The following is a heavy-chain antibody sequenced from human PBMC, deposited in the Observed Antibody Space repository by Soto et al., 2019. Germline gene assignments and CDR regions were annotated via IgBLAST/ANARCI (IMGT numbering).Heavy chain of an antibody. V-gene: IGHV3-30-3*01. J-gene: IGHJ6*02. D-gene: IGHD3-10*01. CDR2: ISYDGSNK. CDR3: ARDQWFGELWYYYGMDV. CDR1: GFTFSSYA. Sequence: GGSLRLSCAASGFTFSSYAMHWVRQAPGKGLEWVAVISYDGSNKYYADSVKGRFTISRDNSKNTLHLQMNSLRAEDTAVYYCARDQWFGELWYYYGMDVWGQGTTVTVSS.